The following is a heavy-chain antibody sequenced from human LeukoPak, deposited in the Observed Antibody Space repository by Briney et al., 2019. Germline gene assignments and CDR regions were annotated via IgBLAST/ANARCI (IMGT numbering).Heavy chain of an antibody. CDR1: GFTFSSNN. J-gene: IGHJ4*02. CDR3: AKDSGGIAVAEYYFDY. Sequence: GGSLRLSCAASGFTFSSNNMNWVRQAPGKGLEWVSSISTSSSYIYYADSVKGRFTISRDNSKNSLYLQMNSLRTEDTALYYCAKDSGGIAVAEYYFDYWGQGTLVTVSS. CDR2: ISTSSSYI. V-gene: IGHV3-21*04. D-gene: IGHD6-19*01.